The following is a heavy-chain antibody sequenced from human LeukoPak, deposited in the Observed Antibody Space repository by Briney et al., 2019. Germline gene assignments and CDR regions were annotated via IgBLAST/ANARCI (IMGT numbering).Heavy chain of an antibody. V-gene: IGHV3-48*03. CDR3: AELGITMIGGV. Sequence: PGGSLRLSCAASGFTFSSYEMNWVRQAPGKGLEWVSYISSSGSTIYYADSVKGRFTISRDNAKNSLYLQMNSLRAEDTAVHYCAELGITMIGGVWGKGTTVTTSS. J-gene: IGHJ6*04. D-gene: IGHD3-10*02. CDR1: GFTFSSYE. CDR2: ISSSGSTI.